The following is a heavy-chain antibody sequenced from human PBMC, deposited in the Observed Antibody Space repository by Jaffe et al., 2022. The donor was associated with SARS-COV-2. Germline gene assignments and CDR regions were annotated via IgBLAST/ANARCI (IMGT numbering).Heavy chain of an antibody. CDR1: GYSFSTQW. V-gene: IGHV5-51*01. Sequence: EVQLVQSGAEVKKPGESLKISCKATGYSFSTQWIGWVRQKSGKGLEWMGIIYPGDSDTRYSPSFEGQVTISVDKSTTTAYLQWSSLRASDTAMYYCAREVYCRTTNCPFVYWGQGSLVTVSS. CDR3: AREVYCRTTNCPFVY. CDR2: IYPGDSDT. J-gene: IGHJ4*02. D-gene: IGHD2-2*01.